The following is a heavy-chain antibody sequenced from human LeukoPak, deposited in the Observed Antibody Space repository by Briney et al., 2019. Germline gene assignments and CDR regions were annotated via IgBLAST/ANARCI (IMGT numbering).Heavy chain of an antibody. V-gene: IGHV4-61*08. CDR1: GASVSSGGYY. Sequence: SETLSLTCTVSGASVSSGGYYWSWLRQPPGQGLEWIGYIYYSGSTSYNPSLKSRVTISVDTSKNQFSLKVSSVTAADTAVYYCARRGGSGRSFDYWGQGTLVTVSS. J-gene: IGHJ4*02. D-gene: IGHD3-10*01. CDR3: ARRGGSGRSFDY. CDR2: IYYSGST.